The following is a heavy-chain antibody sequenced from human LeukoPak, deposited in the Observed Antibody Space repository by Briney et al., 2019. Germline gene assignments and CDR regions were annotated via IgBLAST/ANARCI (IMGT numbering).Heavy chain of an antibody. CDR1: GFTFGVYY. D-gene: IGHD2-15*01. Sequence: SGGSLRLSCAASGFTFGVYYMTWIRQAPGRGLEPLSFISPTGDIIKYVDSVKGRFTISRDNAKSSMYLEMNSLRAEDTAVYYCEREYWAAPDHWGQGTLVTVSP. CDR2: ISPTGDII. V-gene: IGHV3-11*01. J-gene: IGHJ4*02. CDR3: EREYWAAPDH.